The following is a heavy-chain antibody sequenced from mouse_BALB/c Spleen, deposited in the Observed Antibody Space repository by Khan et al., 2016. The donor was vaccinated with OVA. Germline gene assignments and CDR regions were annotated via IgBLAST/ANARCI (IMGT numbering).Heavy chain of an antibody. J-gene: IGHJ2*01. CDR1: GYTFTTYW. Sequence: QLQESGAELAKPGASVKMSCKASGYTFTTYWMHWVKQRPGQGLEWIGYINPTSGYTDYNEKFKDRATLSADKSSSTAYMQLSSLTSEDSAVYYCTRDRIDYWGQGTTLTVSS. CDR2: INPTSGYT. CDR3: TRDRIDY. V-gene: IGHV1-7*01.